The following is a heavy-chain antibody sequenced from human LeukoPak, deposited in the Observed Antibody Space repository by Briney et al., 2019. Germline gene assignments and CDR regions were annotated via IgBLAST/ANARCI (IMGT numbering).Heavy chain of an antibody. CDR2: IYYSGST. J-gene: IGHJ6*02. Sequence: SETLSLTCTVSGGSVSSGSYYWSWIRQPPGKGLEWIGHIYYSGSTKYSPSLKSRLTISVDTSMSQFSLKLSSVTAADTALYYCAREKIAVAGIVYYFYGMDVWGQETTVTVSS. CDR3: AREKIAVAGIVYYFYGMDV. CDR1: GGSVSSGSYY. D-gene: IGHD6-19*01. V-gene: IGHV4-61*01.